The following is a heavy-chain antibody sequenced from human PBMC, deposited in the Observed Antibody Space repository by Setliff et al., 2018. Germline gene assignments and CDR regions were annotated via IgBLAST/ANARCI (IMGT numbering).Heavy chain of an antibody. CDR2: IYYTGSA. Sequence: SETLSLTCTVSGGSISSYSWSWIRQSPGRGLEWIGFIYYTGSANYNPSLKSRVTISGDTSKNQFSLKLNSVTAADTAVYYCAREFGISGYYGRSSHYSFDTWGQGTVVTVSS. D-gene: IGHD3-22*01. J-gene: IGHJ3*02. V-gene: IGHV4-59*13. CDR3: AREFGISGYYGRSSHYSFDT. CDR1: GGSISSYS.